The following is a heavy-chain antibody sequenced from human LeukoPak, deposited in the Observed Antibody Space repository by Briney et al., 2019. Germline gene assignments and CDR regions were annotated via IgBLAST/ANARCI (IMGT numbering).Heavy chain of an antibody. J-gene: IGHJ6*03. CDR2: VKYDGISE. CDR3: ARDNRHFVVVSGMTDHYMDV. CDR1: GFTFSSFG. D-gene: IGHD2-21*01. V-gene: IGHV3-30*02. Sequence: RGSLRLSCVASGFTFSSFGMHWVRQAPGKGLDWVAFVKYDGISEFYTGSVKGRFRISRDDSQSTVYLQMNSLKPEDTAVYYCARDNRHFVVVSGMTDHYMDVWGKGATVTISS.